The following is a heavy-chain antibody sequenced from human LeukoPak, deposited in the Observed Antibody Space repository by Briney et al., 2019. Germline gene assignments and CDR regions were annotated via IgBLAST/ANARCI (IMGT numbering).Heavy chain of an antibody. CDR3: ARVATVPYFDY. V-gene: IGHV4-38-2*02. D-gene: IGHD5-24*01. Sequence: SETLSLTCTVSGYSISSGYYWGWIRQPPGKGLEWIGSIYHSGSTYYNPSLKSRVTISVDTSKNQFSLKLSSVTAADTAVYYCARVATVPYFDYWGQGTLVTVSS. J-gene: IGHJ4*02. CDR2: IYHSGST. CDR1: GYSISSGYY.